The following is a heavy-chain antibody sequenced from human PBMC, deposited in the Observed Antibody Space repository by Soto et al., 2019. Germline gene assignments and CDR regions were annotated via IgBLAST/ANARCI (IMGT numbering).Heavy chain of an antibody. D-gene: IGHD1-1*01. CDR3: ARDSSWNDDGDYYYYYYMDV. V-gene: IGHV3-64*01. J-gene: IGHJ6*03. CDR1: GFTFSSYA. Sequence: GGSLRLSCAASGFTFSSYAMHWVRQAPGKGLEYVSAISSNGGSTYYANSVKGRFTISRDNSKNTLYLQMGSLRAEDMAVYYCARDSSWNDDGDYYYYYYMDVWGKGTTVTVSS. CDR2: ISSNGGST.